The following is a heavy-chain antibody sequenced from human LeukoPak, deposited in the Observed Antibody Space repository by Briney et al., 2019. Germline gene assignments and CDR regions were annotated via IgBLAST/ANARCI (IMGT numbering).Heavy chain of an antibody. V-gene: IGHV4-59*01. CDR1: GASISSYY. CDR2: IHYTGST. D-gene: IGHD2-21*02. Sequence: SETLSLTCTVSGASISSYYWSWLRQLPGKGLEWIGYIHYTGSTNYNPSLKSRVTISEDASKNQFSLKLRSVTAADTAVYYCARWACGSGGDCHEFDNWGQGTLVTVSS. J-gene: IGHJ4*02. CDR3: ARWACGSGGDCHEFDN.